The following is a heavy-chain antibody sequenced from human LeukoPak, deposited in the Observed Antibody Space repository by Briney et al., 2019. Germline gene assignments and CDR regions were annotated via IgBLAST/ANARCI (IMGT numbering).Heavy chain of an antibody. CDR3: ARGYCSSTSCYSLYAFDI. CDR1: GFTVSSNY. J-gene: IGHJ3*02. Sequence: GGSLRLSCAASGFTVSSNYMSWVRQAPGKGLEWVSVIYSGGSTYYADSVKGRFTISGDNSKNTLYLQMNSLRAEDTAVYYCARGYCSSTSCYSLYAFDIWGQGTMVTVSS. V-gene: IGHV3-66*01. D-gene: IGHD2-2*01. CDR2: IYSGGST.